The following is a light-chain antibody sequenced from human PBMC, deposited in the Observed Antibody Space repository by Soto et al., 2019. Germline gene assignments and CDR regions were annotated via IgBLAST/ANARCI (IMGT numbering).Light chain of an antibody. Sequence: QSVLTQPPSVSGAPGQRVTISCTESSSNIGAGHDVHWYQQFPGTAPKVVIYSDNNRPSGVPDRFSGSKSGTSASLAITGLQAEDEAYYYCQAYDRGLSATVFGGGTKLTVL. CDR1: SSNIGAGHD. CDR3: QAYDRGLSATV. CDR2: SDN. V-gene: IGLV1-40*01. J-gene: IGLJ2*01.